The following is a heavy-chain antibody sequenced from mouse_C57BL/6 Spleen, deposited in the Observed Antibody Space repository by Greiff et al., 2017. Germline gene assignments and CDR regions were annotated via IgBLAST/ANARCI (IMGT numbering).Heavy chain of an antibody. Sequence: QVQLQQSGAELVKPGASVKLSCKASGYTFTEYTIHWVKQRSGQGLEWIGWFYPGSGSIKYNEKFKDKATLTADKSSSTVYMELSRLTSEDSAVYFCARHEGDYYGSSYCYYFDYWGQGTTLTVSS. V-gene: IGHV1-62-2*01. J-gene: IGHJ2*01. CDR3: ARHEGDYYGSSYCYYFDY. CDR1: GYTFTEYT. CDR2: FYPGSGSI. D-gene: IGHD1-1*01.